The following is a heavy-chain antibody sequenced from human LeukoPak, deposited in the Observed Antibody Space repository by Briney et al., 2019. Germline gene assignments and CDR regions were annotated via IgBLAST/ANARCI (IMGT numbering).Heavy chain of an antibody. CDR1: GGSISSGSYY. CDR3: ARSPVPTYYYGSGSPNWFDP. J-gene: IGHJ5*02. Sequence: PSETLSLTCTVSGGSISSGSYYWSWIRQPAGKGLEWIGRIYTSGSTNYNPSLKSRVTISVDTSKNQSSLKLSSVTAADTAVYYCARSPVPTYYYGSGSPNWFDPWGQGTLVTVSS. CDR2: IYTSGST. V-gene: IGHV4-61*02. D-gene: IGHD3-10*01.